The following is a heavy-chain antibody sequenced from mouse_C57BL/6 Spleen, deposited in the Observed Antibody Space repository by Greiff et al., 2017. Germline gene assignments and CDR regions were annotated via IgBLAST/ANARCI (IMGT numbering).Heavy chain of an antibody. CDR1: GYTFTSYG. V-gene: IGHV1-58*01. CDR3: ARNYGNPYYYAMDY. CDR2: IYIGNGYT. Sequence: EVKLQESGAELVRPGSSVKMSCKTSGYTFTSYGITWVKQRPGQGLEWIGYIYIGNGYTEYNEKFKGKATLTSDTSSSTAYMQLSSLTSEDSAIYFCARNYGNPYYYAMDYWGQGTSVTVSS. D-gene: IGHD2-1*01. J-gene: IGHJ4*01.